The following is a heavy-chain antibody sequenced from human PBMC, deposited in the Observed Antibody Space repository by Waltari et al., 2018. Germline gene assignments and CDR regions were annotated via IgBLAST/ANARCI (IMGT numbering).Heavy chain of an antibody. CDR2: IWYDGSNK. Sequence: QVQLVESGGGVVQPGRALRLSCAASGFNFSTYGMHWVRQAPGKGLEWVAVIWYDGSNKDYADSVKGRFTISRDNSKNTLYVQMNGLRAEDTGVYYCARERDRVAPPYGLDVWGQGTTVTVSS. CDR3: ARERDRVAPPYGLDV. D-gene: IGHD5-12*01. V-gene: IGHV3-33*01. CDR1: GFNFSTYG. J-gene: IGHJ6*02.